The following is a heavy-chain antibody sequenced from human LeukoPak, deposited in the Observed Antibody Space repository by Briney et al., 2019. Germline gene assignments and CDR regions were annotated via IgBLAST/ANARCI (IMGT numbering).Heavy chain of an antibody. CDR3: ANKKGDY. J-gene: IGHJ4*02. CDR2: ISNDGSNK. CDR1: GFTFSSYG. V-gene: IGHV3-30*18. Sequence: GGSLRLSCAASGFTFSSYGMHWVRQAPGKGLEWVAVISNDGSNKYYADSVKGRFTISRDNSKNTLYLQMNSLRAEDTAVYYCANKKGDYWGRGTLVTVSS. D-gene: IGHD3-10*01.